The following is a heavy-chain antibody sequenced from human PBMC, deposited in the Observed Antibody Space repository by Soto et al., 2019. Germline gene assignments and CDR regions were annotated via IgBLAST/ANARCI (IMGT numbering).Heavy chain of an antibody. CDR2: IFWDDDR. D-gene: IGHD2-21*01. CDR1: GFSLTTSGVG. Sequence: QITLKESDPPLVKPTQTLTLTCTFSGFSLTTSGVGVNWIRQPPGKALAWLAIIFWDDDRRYSPSLKSRLTITKDPSKNHVVLTMTNMDPVDTATYYCAQSGGAFGERSYWDYWGKGTLVTVSS. J-gene: IGHJ4*02. CDR3: AQSGGAFGERSYWDY. V-gene: IGHV2-5*02.